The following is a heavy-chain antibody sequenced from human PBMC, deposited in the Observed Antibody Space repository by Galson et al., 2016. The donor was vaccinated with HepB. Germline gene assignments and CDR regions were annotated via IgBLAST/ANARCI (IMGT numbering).Heavy chain of an antibody. V-gene: IGHV3-7*03. CDR2: IKLDGSEK. CDR3: AKGTLPYCRGGTCYPLEY. D-gene: IGHD2-15*01. CDR1: GFTFSSYW. J-gene: IGHJ4*02. Sequence: SLRLSCAASGFTFSSYWLHWVRQAPGKGLEWVANIKLDGSEKNYEDSVKGRFTISRDNAKNSLYLQMNSRRVGDTAVYYCAKGTLPYCRGGTCYPLEYWGKGTLVTVSS.